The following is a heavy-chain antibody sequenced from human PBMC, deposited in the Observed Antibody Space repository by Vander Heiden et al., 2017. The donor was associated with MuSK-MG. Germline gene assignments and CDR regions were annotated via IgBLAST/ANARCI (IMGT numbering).Heavy chain of an antibody. CDR2: IYYGGST. V-gene: IGHV4-31*03. Sequence: QVQLQESGPRLVKPSQTLSLTCTVSGGSISSGGYYWSWIRQHPGKGLEWIGYIYYGGSTYYNPSLKSRVTISVDTSKNQFSLKLSSVTAADTAVYYCARHITMIVVPNDAFDIWGQGTMVTVSS. CDR1: GGSISSGGYY. D-gene: IGHD3-22*01. J-gene: IGHJ3*02. CDR3: ARHITMIVVPNDAFDI.